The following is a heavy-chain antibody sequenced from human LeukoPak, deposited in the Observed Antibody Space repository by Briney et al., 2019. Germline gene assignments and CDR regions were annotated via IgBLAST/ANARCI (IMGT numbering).Heavy chain of an antibody. CDR3: AKDAIGFYQPYDY. Sequence: PGGSLRLSCAASGFAFSSHAMSWVRQAPGKGLEWVSAISGGGETTWYADSVKGWFTMSRDNSRSMLHLQMNSLRAGDTAVYYCAKDAIGFYQPYDYWGQGTLVTVSS. V-gene: IGHV3-23*01. D-gene: IGHD2-2*01. J-gene: IGHJ4*02. CDR2: ISGGGETT. CDR1: GFAFSSHA.